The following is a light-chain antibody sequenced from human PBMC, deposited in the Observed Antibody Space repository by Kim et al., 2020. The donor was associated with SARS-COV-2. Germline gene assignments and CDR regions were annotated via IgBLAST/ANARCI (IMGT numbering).Light chain of an antibody. CDR3: KQYNTLWT. Sequence: DIQMTQSPSTLSASVGDRVTITCRASESVYTWLAWYQQKPGKAPKLLIYKSSVLETGVPSRFRGSGSMTEFTLTITSLQPDDFATYYCKQYNTLWTFGQGTKVDIK. CDR2: KSS. J-gene: IGKJ1*01. CDR1: ESVYTW. V-gene: IGKV1-5*03.